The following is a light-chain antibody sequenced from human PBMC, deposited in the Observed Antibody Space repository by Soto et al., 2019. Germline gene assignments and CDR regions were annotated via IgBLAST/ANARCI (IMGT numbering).Light chain of an antibody. CDR3: QQGST. CDR1: QSVSSSY. V-gene: IGKV3-20*01. J-gene: IGKJ2*01. CDR2: GAS. Sequence: EIVLTQSPGTLSLSPGERATLSCRASQSVSSSYLAWYQQKPGQAPRLLIYGASSRATGIPDRFSGSGSVTDFTLTISRLEPEDFAVYYCQQGSTFGQGTKLEIK.